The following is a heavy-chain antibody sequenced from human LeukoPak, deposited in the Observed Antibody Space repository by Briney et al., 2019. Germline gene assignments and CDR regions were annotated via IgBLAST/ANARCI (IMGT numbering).Heavy chain of an antibody. J-gene: IGHJ4*02. V-gene: IGHV4-61*02. CDR1: GGSISSGSYY. CDR2: IYTSGST. Sequence: SQTLSLTCTVSGGSISSGSYYWSWIRQPAGTGLEWIGRIYTSGSTNYNPSLKSRVTISVDTSKNQFSLKLSSVTAADTAVYYCARDIVGNYYDSSGQDYWGQGTLVTVSS. D-gene: IGHD3-22*01. CDR3: ARDIVGNYYDSSGQDY.